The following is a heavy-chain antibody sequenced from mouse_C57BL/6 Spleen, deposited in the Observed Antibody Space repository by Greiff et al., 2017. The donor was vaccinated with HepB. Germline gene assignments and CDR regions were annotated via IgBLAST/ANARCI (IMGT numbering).Heavy chain of an antibody. Sequence: EVHLVESGGGLVKPGGSLKLSCAASGFTFSDYGMHWVRQAPEKGLEWVAYISSGCSTIYYADTVKGRFTISRDNAKNTLFLQMTSLRSEDTAMYYCARRPLTGTGFAYWGQGTLVTVSA. V-gene: IGHV5-17*01. CDR2: ISSGCSTI. D-gene: IGHD4-1*01. J-gene: IGHJ3*01. CDR1: GFTFSDYG. CDR3: ARRPLTGTGFAY.